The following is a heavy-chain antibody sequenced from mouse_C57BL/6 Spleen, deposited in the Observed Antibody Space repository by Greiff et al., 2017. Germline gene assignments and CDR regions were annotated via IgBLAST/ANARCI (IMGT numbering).Heavy chain of an antibody. CDR3: TRWSTVVGRYFDV. D-gene: IGHD1-1*01. J-gene: IGHJ1*03. CDR1: GYTFTDYE. Sequence: VQLQQSGAELVRPGASVTLSCKASGYTFTDYEMHWVKQTPVHGLEWIGAIDPETGGTAYNQKFKGKAILTADKSSSTAYMELRSLTSEDSAVYYCTRWSTVVGRYFDVWGTGTTVTVSS. V-gene: IGHV1-15*01. CDR2: IDPETGGT.